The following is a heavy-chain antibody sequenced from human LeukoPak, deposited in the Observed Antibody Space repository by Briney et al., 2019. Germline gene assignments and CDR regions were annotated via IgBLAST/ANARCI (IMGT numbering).Heavy chain of an antibody. CDR2: ISSSSSYI. D-gene: IGHD5-18*01. V-gene: IGHV3-21*01. CDR3: GRAYTAMAPLDY. J-gene: IGHJ4*02. CDR1: GFTFSSYS. Sequence: GGALRLSCAASGFTFSSYSMNWVRQAPGKGLEWVSSISSSSSYIYYADSVKGRFTISRDNAKNSLYLQMNSLRAEDTAVYYCGRAYTAMAPLDYWGQGTLVTVSS.